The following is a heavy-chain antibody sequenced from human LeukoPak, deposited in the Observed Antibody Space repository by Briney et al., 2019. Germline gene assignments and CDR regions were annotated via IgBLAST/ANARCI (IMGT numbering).Heavy chain of an antibody. J-gene: IGHJ5*02. CDR3: AKSNLYCSGSSCYPSWFDP. V-gene: IGHV4-59*01. CDR1: GGSISGYY. Sequence: SETLSLTCTVSGGSISGYYWSWIWQPPGKGLEWIGYISYSGSTNYNPSLKSRVTISVDTSKNQFSLKLSSVTAADTAVYYCAKSNLYCSGSSCYPSWFDPWGQGTLVTVSS. D-gene: IGHD2-15*01. CDR2: ISYSGST.